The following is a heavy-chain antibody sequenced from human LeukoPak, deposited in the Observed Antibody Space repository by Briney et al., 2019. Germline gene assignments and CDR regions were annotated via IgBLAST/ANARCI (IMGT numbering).Heavy chain of an antibody. CDR1: GGSFSGYY. CDR2: INHSGST. Sequence: NTSETLSLTCAVYGGSFSGYYWSWIRQPPGKGLEWIGEINHSGSTNYNPSLKSRVTISVDTSKNQFSLKLSSVTAADTAVYYCARRVAPIGLKYYYYMDVWGKGTTVTVSS. J-gene: IGHJ6*03. V-gene: IGHV4-34*01. D-gene: IGHD3-3*01. CDR3: ARRVAPIGLKYYYYMDV.